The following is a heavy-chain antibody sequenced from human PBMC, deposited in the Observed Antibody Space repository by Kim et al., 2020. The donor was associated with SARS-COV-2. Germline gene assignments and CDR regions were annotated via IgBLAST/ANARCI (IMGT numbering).Heavy chain of an antibody. Sequence: SETLSLTCTVSGGSISSSSYYWGWIRQPPGKGLEWIGSIYYSGRTYYNPSLKSRVTISVDTSKNQFSLKLSSVTAADTAVYYCAQRRDGYNYSDYWGQGTLVTVSS. CDR3: AQRRDGYNYSDY. J-gene: IGHJ4*02. D-gene: IGHD5-12*01. V-gene: IGHV4-39*01. CDR1: GGSISSSSYY. CDR2: IYYSGRT.